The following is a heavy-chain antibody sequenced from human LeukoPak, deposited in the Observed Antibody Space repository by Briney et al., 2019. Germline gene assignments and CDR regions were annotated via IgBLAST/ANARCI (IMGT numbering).Heavy chain of an antibody. D-gene: IGHD3-10*01. CDR2: IYSGGST. CDR3: AREWFGESHFDY. Sequence: GGSLRLSCAASGFTVSSNYMSWVRQAPGKGLEWVSVIYSGGSTYYADSVKGRFTISRDNSKNTLYLQMNSLRAEDTAVYYCAREWFGESHFDYWGQGTLVTVSS. V-gene: IGHV3-66*01. J-gene: IGHJ4*02. CDR1: GFTVSSNY.